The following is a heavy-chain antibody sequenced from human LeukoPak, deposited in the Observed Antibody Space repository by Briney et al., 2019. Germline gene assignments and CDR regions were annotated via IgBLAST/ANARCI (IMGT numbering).Heavy chain of an antibody. J-gene: IGHJ5*02. D-gene: IGHD3-3*01. CDR1: GLSLSTSGVG. Sequence: ESGPTLVKPTETLTLTCTFSGLSLSTSGVGVGWIRQPPGKALEWLALIYWNDDKRYKPSLKSRLTITKDTSKNQVVLTMTNMDPVDTATYYCALRDVAFWSNIRWFDPRGQGTLVTVSS. V-gene: IGHV2-5*01. CDR3: ALRDVAFWSNIRWFDP. CDR2: IYWNDDK.